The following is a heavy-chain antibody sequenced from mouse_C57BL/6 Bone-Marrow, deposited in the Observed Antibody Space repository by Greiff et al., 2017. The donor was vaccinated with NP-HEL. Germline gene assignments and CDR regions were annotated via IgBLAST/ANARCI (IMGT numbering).Heavy chain of an antibody. V-gene: IGHV7-3*02. CDR2: IRNKANGYTT. CDR1: GFTFTDYY. J-gene: IGHJ2*01. CDR3: ARRANWAFDY. D-gene: IGHD4-1*01. Sequence: EVKLVESGGGLVQPGGSLRLSCATSGFTFTDYYMSWVRPPPGKALEWLGFIRNKANGYTTEYSASVKGRFTISRDNSQSILYLQMNTLRAEDSATYYCARRANWAFDYWGQGTTLTVSS.